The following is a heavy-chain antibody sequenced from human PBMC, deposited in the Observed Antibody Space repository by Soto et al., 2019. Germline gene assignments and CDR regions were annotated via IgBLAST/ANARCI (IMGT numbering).Heavy chain of an antibody. J-gene: IGHJ4*02. V-gene: IGHV3-23*01. Sequence: GGSLRLSCAASGFTFSSHAMSWVRQAPGKGLDWVSVISGSGGSTYHADSVKGRFTISRDNSKNTLYLQMNSLRAEDTAVYYCAKDQAGEYYDILTGYVYWGQGT. D-gene: IGHD3-9*01. CDR3: AKDQAGEYYDILTGYVY. CDR2: ISGSGGST. CDR1: GFTFSSHA.